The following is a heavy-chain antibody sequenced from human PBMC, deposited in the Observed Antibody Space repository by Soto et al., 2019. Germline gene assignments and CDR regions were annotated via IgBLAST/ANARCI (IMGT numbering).Heavy chain of an antibody. Sequence: VQLLESGGGLVQPGGSLRLSCAASGFTFSSYSMSWVRQAPGKGLEWIGYIYHSGGTYYNPSLKSRVTISVDNSKNQFSLKLTSVTAADTAVYYCARSYYDTTNSRVFDYWGQGTLVTVSS. CDR1: GFTFSSYS. J-gene: IGHJ4*02. CDR3: ARSYYDTTNSRVFDY. CDR2: IYHSGGT. D-gene: IGHD3-22*01. V-gene: IGHV4-30-2*01.